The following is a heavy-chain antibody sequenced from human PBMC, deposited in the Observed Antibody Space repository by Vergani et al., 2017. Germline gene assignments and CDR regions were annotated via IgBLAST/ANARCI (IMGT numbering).Heavy chain of an antibody. D-gene: IGHD3-22*01. CDR2: IYSTGST. V-gene: IGHV4-59*13. CDR3: ARAEFSTNYYGQSFYLDY. CDR1: GGSFNTYY. Sequence: QVQLEESGPGLVKPSETLSLTCTVSGGSFNTYYWSWIRQSPGKGLEWIGYIYSTGSTNYNPSLNSRVTMSVDTSKNQFSLKLRSVTAADTAVYFCARAEFSTNYYGQSFYLDYWGQGFPVTVSS. J-gene: IGHJ4*02.